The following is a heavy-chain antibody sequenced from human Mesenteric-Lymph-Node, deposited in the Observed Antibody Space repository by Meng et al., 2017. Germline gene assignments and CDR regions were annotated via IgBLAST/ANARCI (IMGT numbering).Heavy chain of an antibody. V-gene: IGHV3-33*01. CDR1: GFAFSRYG. Sequence: GESLKISCSASGFAFSRYGMNWVRQAPGKGLEWVALIWYDGSNKDYADSVKGRFTISKDNSKNMLYLQMNSLRAEDTAVYYCARDYNFFDYWGQGTLVTVSS. CDR2: IWYDGSNK. CDR3: ARDYNFFDY. J-gene: IGHJ4*02. D-gene: IGHD5-24*01.